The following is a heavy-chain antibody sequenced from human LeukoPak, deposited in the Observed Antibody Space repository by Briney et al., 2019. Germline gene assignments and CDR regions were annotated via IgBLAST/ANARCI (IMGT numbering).Heavy chain of an antibody. CDR1: GFTFRLYG. Sequence: GGSLRLSCKASGFTFRLYGIHWVRQAPGKGLEWVAVIWSDGSNKYYADSLKGRFTISRDNSKSTLYLLMNSLRAEDTAVYYCVRACGPFDYWGQGTQVTVSS. D-gene: IGHD2-21*01. V-gene: IGHV3-33*01. CDR3: VRACGPFDY. CDR2: IWSDGSNK. J-gene: IGHJ4*02.